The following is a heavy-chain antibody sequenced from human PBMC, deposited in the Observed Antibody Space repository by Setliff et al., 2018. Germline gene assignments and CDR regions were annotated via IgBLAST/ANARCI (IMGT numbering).Heavy chain of an antibody. Sequence: GGSLRLSCAASGFTFSNYEMNWVRQAPGKGLEWVSYISYSGSTMYYADSVKGRFTISRDNDKNSMYLQMNSLGAADTGVYYCARMTGFAYMDVWGKGTPVTVSS. CDR1: GFTFSNYE. CDR2: ISYSGSTM. V-gene: IGHV3-48*03. CDR3: ARMTGFAYMDV. J-gene: IGHJ6*03.